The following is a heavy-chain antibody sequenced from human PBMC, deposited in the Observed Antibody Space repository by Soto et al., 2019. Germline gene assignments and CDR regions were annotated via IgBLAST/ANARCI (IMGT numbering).Heavy chain of an antibody. V-gene: IGHV1-69*01. CDR2: IIPIFGTA. J-gene: IGHJ4*02. CDR1: GGTFSSYA. CDR3: ARDYRGIVGATTTYYFDS. Sequence: QVQLVQSGAEVKKPGSSVKVSCKASGGTFSSYAISWVRQAPGQGLEWMGGIIPIFGTANYAQKFQGRVTITEDESTSTAYMELSSLRSEDTAVYYCARDYRGIVGATTTYYFDSWGQGTLVTVSS. D-gene: IGHD1-26*01.